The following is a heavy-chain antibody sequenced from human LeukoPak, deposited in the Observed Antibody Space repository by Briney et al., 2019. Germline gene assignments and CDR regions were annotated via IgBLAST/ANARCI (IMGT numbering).Heavy chain of an antibody. V-gene: IGHV3-11*01. D-gene: IGHD3-10*01. CDR2: ISSSGSTI. Sequence: GGSLRLSCAASGFTFSDYYMSWIRQAPGKGLEWVSYISSSGSTIYYADSVKGRFTISRDNAKNSLYLQMNSLRAEDTAVYYCTTVADLLLSPMDVWGQGTTVTVSS. CDR3: TTVADLLLSPMDV. CDR1: GFTFSDYY. J-gene: IGHJ6*02.